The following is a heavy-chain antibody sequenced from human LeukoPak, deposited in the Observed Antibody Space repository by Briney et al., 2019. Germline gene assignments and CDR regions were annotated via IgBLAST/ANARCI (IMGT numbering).Heavy chain of an antibody. CDR1: GFTFSTCA. D-gene: IGHD1-26*01. CDR3: AKDLPSGSYGYDAFDI. Sequence: QPGGSLGLSCAASGFTFSTCAMGWVRQAPGKGLGWVSAISGSGGSTYYADSVKGRFTISRDNSKNTLYLQMNSLRAEDTAVYYCAKDLPSGSYGYDAFDIWGQGTMVTVSS. J-gene: IGHJ3*02. V-gene: IGHV3-23*01. CDR2: ISGSGGST.